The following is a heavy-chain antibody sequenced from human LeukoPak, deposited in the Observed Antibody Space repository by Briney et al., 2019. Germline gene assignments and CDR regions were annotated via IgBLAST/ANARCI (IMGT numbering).Heavy chain of an antibody. CDR3: ARGSYYDFWSGPIIRPYYFDY. D-gene: IGHD3-3*01. CDR2: INPIFGTA. J-gene: IGHJ4*02. V-gene: IGHV1-69*13. Sequence: SVKVSCKASGGTFSSYAISWVRQAPGQGLEWVGGINPIFGTANYAQKFQGRVTITADESTSTAYMELSSLRSEDTAVYYCARGSYYDFWSGPIIRPYYFDYWGQGTLVTVSS. CDR1: GGTFSSYA.